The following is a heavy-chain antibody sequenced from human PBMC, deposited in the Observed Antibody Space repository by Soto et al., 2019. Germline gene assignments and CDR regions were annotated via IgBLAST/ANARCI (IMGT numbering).Heavy chain of an antibody. D-gene: IGHD3-22*01. J-gene: IGHJ4*02. CDR3: ARSAIVVVYFDY. CDR1: GGSITSGDYY. Sequence: QVQLQESGPGLVKPSQTLSLTCTVSGGSITSGDYYWSWIRQPPGKGLEWIGYIYYSGSTYYNPSLKSRVTISVDTSKNQFSLKLSSVTAAETAVYYCARSAIVVVYFDYWGQGTLVTVSS. V-gene: IGHV4-30-4*01. CDR2: IYYSGST.